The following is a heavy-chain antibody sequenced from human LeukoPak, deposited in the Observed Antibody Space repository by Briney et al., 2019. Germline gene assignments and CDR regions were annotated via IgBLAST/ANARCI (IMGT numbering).Heavy chain of an antibody. CDR3: ARVPPYGDSSLF. D-gene: IGHD4-17*01. V-gene: IGHV3-53*01. CDR1: GFTVSSTY. CDR2: IYSGGTT. Sequence: QAGGSLRLSCAASGFTVSSTYMSWVRQAPGKGLEWVSVIYSGGTTYYADSVKGRFTISRDNSKNTLYLQMNSLRAEDTAVYYCARVPPYGDSSLFWGQGTLVTVSS. J-gene: IGHJ4*02.